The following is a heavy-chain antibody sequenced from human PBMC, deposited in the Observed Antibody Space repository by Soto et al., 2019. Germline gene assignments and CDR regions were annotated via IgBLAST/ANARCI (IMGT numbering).Heavy chain of an antibody. CDR3: ARAPYSSSGYWFDP. J-gene: IGHJ5*02. Sequence: QVQLVQSGAEVKKPGSSVKVSCKASGGTFSSYTISWVRQAPGQGLEWMGRIIPILGIANYAQKFQGRVTITADKSTTTAYMELSSLRSEDTAVYYCARAPYSSSGYWFDPWGQGTLVTVSS. V-gene: IGHV1-69*02. CDR2: IIPILGIA. D-gene: IGHD6-13*01. CDR1: GGTFSSYT.